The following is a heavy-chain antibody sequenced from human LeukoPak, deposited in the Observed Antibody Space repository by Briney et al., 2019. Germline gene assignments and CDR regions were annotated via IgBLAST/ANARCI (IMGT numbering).Heavy chain of an antibody. CDR1: GYTFTSYG. Sequence: ASVRVSCKASGYTFTSYGISWVRQAPGQGLEWMGWISAYNGNTNYAQKLQGRVTMTTDTSTSTAYMELRSLRSDDTAVYYCARDPRTWIQLWSHYDYWGQGTLVTVSS. D-gene: IGHD5-18*01. V-gene: IGHV1-18*01. J-gene: IGHJ4*02. CDR2: ISAYNGNT. CDR3: ARDPRTWIQLWSHYDY.